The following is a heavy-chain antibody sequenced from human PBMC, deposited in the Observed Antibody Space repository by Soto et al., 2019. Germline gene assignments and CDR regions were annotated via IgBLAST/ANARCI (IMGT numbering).Heavy chain of an antibody. CDR2: INPGDSET. V-gene: IGHV5-51*01. CDR3: ARQLEGDGYNLGY. J-gene: IGHJ4*02. CDR1: GYSFTTYW. Sequence: GESLKISCKASGYSFTTYWIAWVRQMPGRGLEWMGVINPGDSETRYSPSFQGQVTISADKSISTAYLQWSSLKASDTAMYYCARQLEGDGYNLGYWGQGTLVTVSS. D-gene: IGHD5-12*01.